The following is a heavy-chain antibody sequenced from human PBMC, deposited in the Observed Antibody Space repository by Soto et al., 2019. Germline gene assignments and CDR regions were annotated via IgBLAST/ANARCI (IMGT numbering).Heavy chain of an antibody. Sequence: AGSLRLSCAASGFTFSSYGMHWVRQAPGKGLEWVAVIWYDGSNKYYADSVKGRFTISRDNSKNTLYLQMNSLRAEDTAVYYCARTYDFWSGYYDYWGQGTLVTVSS. V-gene: IGHV3-30*19. CDR3: ARTYDFWSGYYDY. D-gene: IGHD3-3*01. J-gene: IGHJ4*02. CDR2: IWYDGSNK. CDR1: GFTFSSYG.